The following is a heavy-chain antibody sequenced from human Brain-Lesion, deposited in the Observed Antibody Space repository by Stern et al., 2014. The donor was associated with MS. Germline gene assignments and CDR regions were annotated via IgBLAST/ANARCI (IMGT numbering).Heavy chain of an antibody. CDR1: GGSISRSTYY. Sequence: QLQLQESGPGLVKPSETLSLTCSVSGGSISRSTYYWGWIRQPPGKGLEWIGSIYYSGTTYYNPSPKSRVTIDTPTNHFSLRLTPVTAADTAVYYCARHDGWLPHYWSQGTLVTVSS. CDR3: ARHDGWLPHY. V-gene: IGHV4-39*01. D-gene: IGHD5-12*01. CDR2: IYYSGTT. J-gene: IGHJ4*02.